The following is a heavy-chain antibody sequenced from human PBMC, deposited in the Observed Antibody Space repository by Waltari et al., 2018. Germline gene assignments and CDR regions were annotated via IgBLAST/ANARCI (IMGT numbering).Heavy chain of an antibody. CDR3: ARGSSGYSSGWYTPYYYYMDV. Sequence: QVQLQESGPGLVKPSETLSLTCTVPGGSISSSYWSWIRQPPGQGLEWIGYIYYSGSTNYNPSLKSRVTISVDTSKNQFSLKLSSVTAADTAVYYCARGSSGYSSGWYTPYYYYMDVWGKGTTVTVSS. J-gene: IGHJ6*03. CDR1: GGSISSSY. CDR2: IYYSGST. D-gene: IGHD6-19*01. V-gene: IGHV4-59*01.